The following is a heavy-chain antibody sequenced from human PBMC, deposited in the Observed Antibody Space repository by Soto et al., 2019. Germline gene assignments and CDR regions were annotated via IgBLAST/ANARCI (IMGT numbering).Heavy chain of an antibody. CDR1: GYSFTSYW. Sequence: GESLKISCKGSGYSFTSYWISWVRQMPGKGLEWMGRIDPSDSYTNYSPSFQGHVTISADKSISTAYLQWSSLKASDTAMYYCARVYCSGGSRRPYYYYYYGMDVWGQGTTVTVSS. D-gene: IGHD2-15*01. J-gene: IGHJ6*02. V-gene: IGHV5-10-1*01. CDR3: ARVYCSGGSRRPYYYYYYGMDV. CDR2: IDPSDSYT.